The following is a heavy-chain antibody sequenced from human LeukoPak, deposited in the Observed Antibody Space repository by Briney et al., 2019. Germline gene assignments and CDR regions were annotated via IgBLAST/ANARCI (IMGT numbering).Heavy chain of an antibody. J-gene: IGHJ4*02. Sequence: ASVKVSCKASGYTFNGYYMNWVRQAPGQGLEWMGWINPNSGGTNYAQKFQGRVTMTRDTSISTAYMELSRLRSDDTAVYYCARDGYSGYGSFDYWGQGTLVTVSS. CDR3: ARDGYSGYGSFDY. CDR2: INPNSGGT. V-gene: IGHV1-2*02. CDR1: GYTFNGYY. D-gene: IGHD5-12*01.